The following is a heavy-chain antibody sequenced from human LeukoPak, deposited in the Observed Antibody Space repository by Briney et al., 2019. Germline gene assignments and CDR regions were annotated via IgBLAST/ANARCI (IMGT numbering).Heavy chain of an antibody. V-gene: IGHV3-21*01. D-gene: IGHD6-6*01. CDR3: ARDASSSSPYYYYMDV. CDR1: GFTFSSYS. J-gene: IGHJ6*03. CDR2: ISTSSSYI. Sequence: TGGSLRLSCAASGFTFSSYSMNWVRQAPGKGLEWVSSISTSSSYIYYADSLKGRFTISRDNAKNSLYLQMNSLRAEDTAVYYCARDASSSSPYYYYMDVWGKGTTVTVSS.